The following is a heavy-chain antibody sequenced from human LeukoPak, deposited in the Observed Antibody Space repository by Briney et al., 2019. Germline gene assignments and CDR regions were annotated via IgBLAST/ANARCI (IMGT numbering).Heavy chain of an antibody. CDR3: ARAPPSNGYAYHFDI. CDR2: IYSDRSIT. J-gene: IGHJ3*02. CDR1: DFTFSNYW. D-gene: IGHD5-18*01. Sequence: PGGSLRLSCAASDFTFSNYWMHWVRQAPGKGLVWVSRIYSDRSITTYTDSVKGRFTISRDNARNTLYLHMNSLRVEDTAVYYCARAPPSNGYAYHFDIWGQGTMVTVSS. V-gene: IGHV3-74*03.